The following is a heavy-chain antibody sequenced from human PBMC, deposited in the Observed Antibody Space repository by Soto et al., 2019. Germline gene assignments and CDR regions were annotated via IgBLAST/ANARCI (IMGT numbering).Heavy chain of an antibody. V-gene: IGHV3-30-3*01. CDR1: GFTLSGYA. D-gene: IGHD3-22*01. Sequence: GGSLRLSCAASGFTLSGYAMHWVRQAPGKGLEWVAVISYDGSNKYYADSVKGRFTISRDNSKNTLYLQMNSLRAEDTALYYCARDPRRIDSSGYFDYWGQGTLVTVSS. J-gene: IGHJ4*02. CDR3: ARDPRRIDSSGYFDY. CDR2: ISYDGSNK.